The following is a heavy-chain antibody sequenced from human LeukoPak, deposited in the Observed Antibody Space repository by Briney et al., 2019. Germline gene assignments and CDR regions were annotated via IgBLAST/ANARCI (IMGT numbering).Heavy chain of an antibody. D-gene: IGHD3-22*01. CDR1: GYTFTGYY. J-gene: IGHJ4*02. V-gene: IGHV1-18*04. CDR2: ISAYNGNT. Sequence: ASVKVSCKASGYTFTGYYMHWVRQAPGQGLEWMGWISAYNGNTNYAQKLQGRVTMTTDTSTSTAYMELRSLRSDDTAVYYCARGVDDSSDYWGQGTLVTVSS. CDR3: ARGVDDSSDY.